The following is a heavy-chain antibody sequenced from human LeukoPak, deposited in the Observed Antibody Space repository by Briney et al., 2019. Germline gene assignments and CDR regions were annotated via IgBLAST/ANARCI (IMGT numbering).Heavy chain of an antibody. D-gene: IGHD5-18*01. CDR1: GGSISSYY. J-gene: IGHJ4*02. CDR3: ARCGPRGYSYVFSY. CDR2: IYYSGST. V-gene: IGHV4-59*01. Sequence: SETLSLTCTVSGGSISSYYWSWVRQPPGKGLEWLGYIYYSGSTNYNPSLKSRVTISVDTSKNQFSLKLSSVTAADTAVYYCARCGPRGYSYVFSYWGQGTLVTVSS.